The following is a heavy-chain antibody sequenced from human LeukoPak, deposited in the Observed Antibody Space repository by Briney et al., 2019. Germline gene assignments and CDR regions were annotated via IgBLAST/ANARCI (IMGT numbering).Heavy chain of an antibody. CDR2: IWYDGSNK. CDR1: GFTFSSYG. J-gene: IGHJ4*02. D-gene: IGHD3-22*01. V-gene: IGHV3-33*01. CDR3: ARGSGYYPYYFDY. Sequence: GRSLRLSCAASGFTFSSYGMHWVRQAPGKGLEWVAVIWYDGSNKYYADSVKGRFTISRDNSKNTLYLQMNSLRAEDTAVYYCARGSGYYPYYFDYWGQGTLVTVSS.